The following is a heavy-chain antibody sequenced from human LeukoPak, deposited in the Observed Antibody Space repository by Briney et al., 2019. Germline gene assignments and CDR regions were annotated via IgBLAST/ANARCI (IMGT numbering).Heavy chain of an antibody. CDR3: ATWYYYDSSDYYLADY. Sequence: GPVKVSCKASGYTFTSYGISWVRQAPGQGLEWMGWISAYNGNTNYAQKLQGRVTMTTDTSTSTAYMELRSLRSDDTAVYYCATWYYYDSSDYYLADYWGQGTLVTVSS. J-gene: IGHJ4*02. D-gene: IGHD3-22*01. V-gene: IGHV1-18*01. CDR2: ISAYNGNT. CDR1: GYTFTSYG.